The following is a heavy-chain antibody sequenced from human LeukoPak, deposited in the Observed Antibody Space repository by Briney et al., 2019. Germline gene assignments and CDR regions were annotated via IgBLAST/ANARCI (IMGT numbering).Heavy chain of an antibody. D-gene: IGHD3-10*01. V-gene: IGHV4-4*07. CDR3: ARDYSYYGSGNDPFFDY. Sequence: SETLSPTCTVSGGSISSYYWTWIRQPAGKGLEWIGPIYTNGNTNYNPSLESRVTMSIDTSKNQFSLKLSSVTAADTAVYYCARDYSYYGSGNDPFFDYWGQGTLVTVSS. CDR2: IYTNGNT. CDR1: GGSISSYY. J-gene: IGHJ4*02.